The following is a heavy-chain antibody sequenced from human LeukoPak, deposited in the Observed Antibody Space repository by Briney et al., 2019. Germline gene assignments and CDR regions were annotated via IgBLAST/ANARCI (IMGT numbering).Heavy chain of an antibody. CDR2: ISGSGGST. CDR3: ARDGSIVVVTATMDV. Sequence: GGSLRLSCAASGFTFSSYAMSWVRQAPGKGLEWVSAISGSGGSTYYADSVKGRFTISRDNSKNTLYLQMNSLRAEDTAVCYCARDGSIVVVTATMDVWGQGTTVTVSS. CDR1: GFTFSSYA. V-gene: IGHV3-23*01. J-gene: IGHJ6*02. D-gene: IGHD2-21*02.